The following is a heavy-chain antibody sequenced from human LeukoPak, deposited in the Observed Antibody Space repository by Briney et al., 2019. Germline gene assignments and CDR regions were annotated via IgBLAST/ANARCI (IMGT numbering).Heavy chain of an antibody. CDR2: ISYDGSNK. V-gene: IGHV3-30*18. CDR3: AKKTRGCSSTSCYYFDY. J-gene: IGHJ4*02. Sequence: PGGSLRLSCAASGFTFSSYGMHWVRQAPGKGLEWVAVISYDGSNKYYADSVKGRFTISRDNSKNTLHLQMNSLRAEDTAVYYCAKKTRGCSSTSCYYFDYWGQGTLVTVSS. CDR1: GFTFSSYG. D-gene: IGHD2-2*01.